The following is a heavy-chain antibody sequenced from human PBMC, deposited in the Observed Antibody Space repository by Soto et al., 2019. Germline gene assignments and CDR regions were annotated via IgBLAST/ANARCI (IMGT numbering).Heavy chain of an antibody. CDR3: ARVTPGNNLYYFSGLDV. CDR2: ISSEGSNT. CDR1: GFTFDTYG. J-gene: IGHJ6*02. V-gene: IGHV3-30-3*01. D-gene: IGHD1-1*01. Sequence: QVHLVESGGGVAQPGRSLRLSCVASGFTFDTYGIHWVRQAPGKGLQWVALISSEGSNTYYADSGRGRFTISRDNSKNTLYLHINALRPDDTGLYYCARVTPGNNLYYFSGLDVWGRGTSVTVSS.